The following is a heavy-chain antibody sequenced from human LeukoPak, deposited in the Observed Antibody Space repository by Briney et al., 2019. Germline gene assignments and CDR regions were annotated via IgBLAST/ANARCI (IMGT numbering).Heavy chain of an antibody. CDR3: AKQLGYCSDGSCYFPY. D-gene: IGHD2-15*01. J-gene: IGHJ4*02. V-gene: IGHV3-23*01. Sequence: ETLSLTCAVYGGSFSGYYWSWIRQPPGKGLEWVSAISNNGGYTYYADSVQGRFTISRDNSKSTLCLQMNSLRAEDTAVYYCAKQLGYCSDGSCYFPYWGQGTLVTVSS. CDR1: GGSFSGYY. CDR2: ISNNGGYT.